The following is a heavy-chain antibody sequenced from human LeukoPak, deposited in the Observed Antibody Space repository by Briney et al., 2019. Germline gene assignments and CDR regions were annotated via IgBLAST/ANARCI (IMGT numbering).Heavy chain of an antibody. Sequence: GGSLRLSCAASGFTFNSYAMHWVRQAPGKGLEWVTLIWYHGNIKYYADSVKGRFTVSRGNSNSTLFLQMNSLRAEDTAVYYCARAGGNYYQGLFDHWGQGTMVTVSS. CDR2: IWYHGNIK. CDR1: GFTFNSYA. CDR3: ARAGGNYYQGLFDH. J-gene: IGHJ4*02. V-gene: IGHV3-33*01. D-gene: IGHD1-26*01.